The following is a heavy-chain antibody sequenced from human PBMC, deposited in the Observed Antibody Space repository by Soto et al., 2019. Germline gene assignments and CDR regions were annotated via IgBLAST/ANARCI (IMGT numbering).Heavy chain of an antibody. J-gene: IGHJ6*02. CDR2: IWYDGSNK. Sequence: GGSLRLSCAASGFTFSSYGMHWVRQAPGKGLEWVAVIWYDGSNKYYADSVKGRFTISRDNSKNTLYLQMNSLRAEDTAVYYCARGAPYCTNGVCYQYYYGMDVWGQGTTVTVSS. V-gene: IGHV3-33*01. CDR3: ARGAPYCTNGVCYQYYYGMDV. CDR1: GFTFSSYG. D-gene: IGHD2-8*01.